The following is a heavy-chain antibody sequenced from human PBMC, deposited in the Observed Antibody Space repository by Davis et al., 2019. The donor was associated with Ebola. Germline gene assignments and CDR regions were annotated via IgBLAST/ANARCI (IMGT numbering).Heavy chain of an antibody. CDR2: ITSSSYI. CDR1: GFTFSSYT. Sequence: PGGSLRLSCAASGFTFSSYTINWVRQAPGKGLEWVSSITSSSYIYYADSLKGRFTISRDNAKNSLYLQMNNLRAEDTAVYYCARALGGYRDVWGKGTTVTVSS. V-gene: IGHV3-21*01. D-gene: IGHD3-10*01. J-gene: IGHJ6*03. CDR3: ARALGGYRDV.